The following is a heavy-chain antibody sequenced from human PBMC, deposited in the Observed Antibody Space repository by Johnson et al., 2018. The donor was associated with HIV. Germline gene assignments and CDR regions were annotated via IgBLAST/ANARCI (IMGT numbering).Heavy chain of an antibody. Sequence: QVQLVESGGGLVKPGGSLRLSCAASGFTFSDNYMSWIRQAPGKGLEWVSSISTSGTNIYYADSVKGRFTISRDNAKNSLCLQMNSLRAEETAVYYCAREGLGDILTGDAFDIWGQGTMVTVSS. CDR3: AREGLGDILTGDAFDI. D-gene: IGHD3-9*01. V-gene: IGHV3-11*04. CDR1: GFTFSDNY. J-gene: IGHJ3*02. CDR2: ISTSGTNI.